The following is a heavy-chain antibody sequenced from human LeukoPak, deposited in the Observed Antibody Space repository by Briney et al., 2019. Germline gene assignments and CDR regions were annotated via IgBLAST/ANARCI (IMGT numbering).Heavy chain of an antibody. V-gene: IGHV4-59*01. Sequence: PSETLSLTCTVSGGSISSYYWSWIRQPPGKGLEWIGYIYYSGSTNYSPSLKSRVTISVDTSKHQFSLKLNSVTAADTAVYYCAREGFYGTCFDYWGQGTLVTVSS. D-gene: IGHD2/OR15-2a*01. J-gene: IGHJ4*02. CDR3: AREGFYGTCFDY. CDR1: GGSISSYY. CDR2: IYYSGST.